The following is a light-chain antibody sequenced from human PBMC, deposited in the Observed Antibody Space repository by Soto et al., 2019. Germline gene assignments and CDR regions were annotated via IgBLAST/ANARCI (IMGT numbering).Light chain of an antibody. J-gene: IGKJ5*01. CDR1: QSISNY. CDR2: VAS. Sequence: DIQMTQSPSSLSASVGDRVTITCRASQSISNYLSWYQQKPGKAPKLLINVASTLQSGVPSRFSGSGSGTDFTLKISRVEAEDVGDYYCMQALQTPVTFGQGTRLEIK. CDR3: MQALQTPVT. V-gene: IGKV1-39*01.